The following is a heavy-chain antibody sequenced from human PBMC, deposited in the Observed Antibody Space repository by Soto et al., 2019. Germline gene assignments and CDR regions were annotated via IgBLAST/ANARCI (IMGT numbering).Heavy chain of an antibody. CDR3: ARITMVRGVIITHPNDAFDI. D-gene: IGHD3-10*01. Sequence: SETLSLTCTVSGGSISSYYWSWIRQPPGKGLEWIGYIYYSGSTNYNPSLKSRVTISVDTSKNQFSLKLSSVTAADTAVYYCARITMVRGVIITHPNDAFDIWGQGTMVTVSS. V-gene: IGHV4-59*01. J-gene: IGHJ3*02. CDR2: IYYSGST. CDR1: GGSISSYY.